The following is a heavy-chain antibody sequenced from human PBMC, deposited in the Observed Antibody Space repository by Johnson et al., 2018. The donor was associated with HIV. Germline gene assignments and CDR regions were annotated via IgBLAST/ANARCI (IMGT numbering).Heavy chain of an antibody. Sequence: VQLVESGGGVVRPGGSLRLSCSASGFTFDDYGINWVRQAPGRGLEWVSGINWNGGSTGYADSVKGRFTISRDNSKNTLYLQMNSLRAGDTALYYCARAVCRGGRCYSHDAFDIWGQGTMVTVSS. CDR3: ARAVCRGGRCYSHDAFDI. CDR1: GFTFDDYG. V-gene: IGHV3-20*04. CDR2: INWNGGST. J-gene: IGHJ3*02. D-gene: IGHD2-15*01.